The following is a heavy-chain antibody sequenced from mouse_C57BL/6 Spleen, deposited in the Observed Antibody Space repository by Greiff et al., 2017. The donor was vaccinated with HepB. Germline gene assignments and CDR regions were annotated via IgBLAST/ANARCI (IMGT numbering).Heavy chain of an antibody. CDR3: ARHYYYAMDY. Sequence: QVQLQQSGAELVMPGASVKLSCKASGYTFTSYWMHWVKQRPGQGLEWIGEIDPSDSYTNYNQKFKGKSTLTVDKSSSTAYMQLSSLTSEDSAVYYCARHYYYAMDYWGQGTSVTVSS. J-gene: IGHJ4*01. CDR1: GYTFTSYW. CDR2: IDPSDSYT. D-gene: IGHD1-1*01. V-gene: IGHV1-69*01.